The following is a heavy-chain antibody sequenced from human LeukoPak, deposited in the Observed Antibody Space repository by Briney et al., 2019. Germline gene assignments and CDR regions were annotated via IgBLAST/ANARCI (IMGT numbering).Heavy chain of an antibody. CDR3: ARAAYYYDSSGYSSAY. V-gene: IGHV1-69*13. J-gene: IGHJ4*02. CDR2: IVPVFGTA. CDR1: GGTFSSYA. Sequence: SVKVSCKASGGTFSSYAISWVRQAPGQGLEWMGGIVPVFGTANYAQKFQGRVTITADESTRTVYMQLSSLRSEDTALYYCARAAYYYDSSGYSSAYWGQGTLVTVSS. D-gene: IGHD3-22*01.